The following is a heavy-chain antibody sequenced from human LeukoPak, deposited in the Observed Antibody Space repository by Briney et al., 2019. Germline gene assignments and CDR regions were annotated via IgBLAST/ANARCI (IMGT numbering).Heavy chain of an antibody. CDR3: ARLIGYGDYGGWFDP. CDR2: IDPSDSYT. CDR1: GYSFTSYG. V-gene: IGHV5-10-1*01. Sequence: GESLRSSCNGSGYSFTSYGISWVRQMPGKGREWMGRIDPSDSYTNYSPSFQGHVTISAAKSISTAYLPWSSLKASDTAMYYCARLIGYGDYGGWFDPWGQGTLVTVSP. J-gene: IGHJ5*02. D-gene: IGHD4-17*01.